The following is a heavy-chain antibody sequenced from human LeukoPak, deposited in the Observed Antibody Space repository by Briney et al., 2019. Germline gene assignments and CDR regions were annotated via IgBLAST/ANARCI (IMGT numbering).Heavy chain of an antibody. Sequence: TGGSLRLSCAASGFTFSSYWMSWVRQAPGKGLEWVANIKQDGSEKYYVDSVKGRFTISRDNAKNSLYLQMNSLRAEDTAVYYCARDHFGDYGDYLDAFDIWGQGTMVTVSS. V-gene: IGHV3-7*01. CDR2: IKQDGSEK. J-gene: IGHJ3*02. D-gene: IGHD4-17*01. CDR1: GFTFSSYW. CDR3: ARDHFGDYGDYLDAFDI.